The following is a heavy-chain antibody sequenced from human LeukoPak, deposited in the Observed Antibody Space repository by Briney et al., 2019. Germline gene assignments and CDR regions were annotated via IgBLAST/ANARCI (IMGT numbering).Heavy chain of an antibody. Sequence: PGGSLRLSCAASGITLSNYWMHWVRQVPGKGLVWVSRINYEGSTTSYADSVKGRFTISRDNSKNTLYLQMNSLRAEDAAVYYCAKGKSLDYWGQGTLVTVSS. V-gene: IGHV3-74*01. CDR1: GITLSNYW. CDR2: INYEGSTT. J-gene: IGHJ4*02. CDR3: AKGKSLDY.